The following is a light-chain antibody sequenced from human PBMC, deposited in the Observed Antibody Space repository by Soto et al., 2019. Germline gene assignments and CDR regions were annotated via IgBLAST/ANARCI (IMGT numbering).Light chain of an antibody. CDR1: QGIYSR. J-gene: IGKJ1*01. Sequence: DIQMTQSPSSVSASVGDTVTITCRASQGIYSRLAWYQQKPGKAPELLIYATSTLQNGVPSRFGGSGSGTEFTLTISSLQSDDFGTYYCQQYAAYSWTFGQGTKVDIK. V-gene: IGKV1-12*01. CDR2: ATS. CDR3: QQYAAYSWT.